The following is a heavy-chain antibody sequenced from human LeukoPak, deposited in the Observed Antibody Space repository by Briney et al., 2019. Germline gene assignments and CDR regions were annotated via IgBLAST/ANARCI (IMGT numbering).Heavy chain of an antibody. Sequence: SETLSLTCTVSGYSISSGYYWGWIRQPPGKGLEWIGSIYHSGSTYYNPSLKSRVTVSVDTSKNQFSLKLSSVTAADTAVYYCARDGNDITMIVVAPRPQHAFDIWGQGTMVTVSS. J-gene: IGHJ3*02. V-gene: IGHV4-38-2*02. D-gene: IGHD3-22*01. CDR1: GYSISSGYY. CDR3: ARDGNDITMIVVAPRPQHAFDI. CDR2: IYHSGST.